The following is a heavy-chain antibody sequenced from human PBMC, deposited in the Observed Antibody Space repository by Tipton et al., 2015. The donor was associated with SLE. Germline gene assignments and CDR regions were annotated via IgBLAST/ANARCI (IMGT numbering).Heavy chain of an antibody. CDR3: ARDRTASGPAAFDI. CDR2: IKQDGNEK. V-gene: IGHV3-7*01. D-gene: IGHD1-1*01. Sequence: GSLRLSCAVSGFTFSSSWMSWVRQAPGKGLEWVANIKQDGNEKYYVGSVKGRFTISRDNAKNSLFLEMNSLRVEDAAVYYCARDRTASGPAAFDIWGQGTMVTVSS. J-gene: IGHJ3*02. CDR1: GFTFSSSW.